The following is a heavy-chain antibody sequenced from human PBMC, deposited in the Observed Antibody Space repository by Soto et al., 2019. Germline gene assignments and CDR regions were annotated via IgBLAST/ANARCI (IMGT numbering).Heavy chain of an antibody. Sequence: SETLSLTCTVSGGSISSYYWSWIRQPPGKGLEWIGYIYYSGSTNYNPSLKSRVTISVDTSKNQFSLKLSSVTAADTAVYYCARLTMYKYYFDYWGQGTLVTAPQ. D-gene: IGHD3-10*02. J-gene: IGHJ4*02. CDR3: ARLTMYKYYFDY. CDR2: IYYSGST. V-gene: IGHV4-59*01. CDR1: GGSISSYY.